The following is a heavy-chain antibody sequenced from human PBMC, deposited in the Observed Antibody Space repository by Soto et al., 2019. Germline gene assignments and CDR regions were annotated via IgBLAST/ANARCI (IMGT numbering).Heavy chain of an antibody. D-gene: IGHD3-22*01. Sequence: GGSLRLSCAASGFTFSSYGMHWVRQAPGKGLEWVAVISYDGSNKYYADSVKGRFTISRDNSKNTLYLQMNSLRAEDTAVYYCAKDLGYYDSSGYYDYWGQGTLVTVSS. CDR1: GFTFSSYG. CDR3: AKDLGYYDSSGYYDY. J-gene: IGHJ4*02. CDR2: ISYDGSNK. V-gene: IGHV3-30*18.